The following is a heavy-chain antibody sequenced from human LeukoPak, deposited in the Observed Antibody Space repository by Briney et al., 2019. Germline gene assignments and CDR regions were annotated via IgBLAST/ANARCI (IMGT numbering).Heavy chain of an antibody. D-gene: IGHD3-10*01. J-gene: IGHJ4*02. CDR1: GFTFSSYA. V-gene: IGHV3-23*01. Sequence: GGSLRLSCAASGFTFSSYAMSWVRQAPGKGLEWVSGISGSGGSTYYADSVKGRFTISRDNSKNTLYLQMNSLRAEDTAVYYCAKVRTYYGSGSPGDYWGQGTLVTVSS. CDR3: AKVRTYYGSGSPGDY. CDR2: ISGSGGST.